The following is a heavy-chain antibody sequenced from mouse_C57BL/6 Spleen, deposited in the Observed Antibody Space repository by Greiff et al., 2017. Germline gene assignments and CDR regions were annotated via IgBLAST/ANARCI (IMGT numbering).Heavy chain of an antibody. J-gene: IGHJ4*01. CDR1: GYTFTSYW. CDR3: ASPYYYGSSYEAMDY. Sequence: QVQLQQPGAELVRPGTSVKLSCKASGYTFTSYWMHWVKQRPGQGLEWIGVIDPSDSYTNYNQKFKGKATLTVDTSSSTAYMQLSSLTSEDSAVYYCASPYYYGSSYEAMDYWGQGTSVTVSS. D-gene: IGHD1-1*01. V-gene: IGHV1-59*01. CDR2: IDPSDSYT.